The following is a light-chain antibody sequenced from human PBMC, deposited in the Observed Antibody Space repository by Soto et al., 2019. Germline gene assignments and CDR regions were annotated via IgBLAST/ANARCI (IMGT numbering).Light chain of an antibody. CDR3: QKYNSAPRT. CDR2: AAS. Sequence: DIQMTQSPSTLSASVGDRVTITCRASQSINSWLAWYQQKPGKVPKLLIYAASTLQSGVPSRFSGSGSGTDFTLTISSLQPEDVATYYCQKYNSAPRTFGQGTKVDI. V-gene: IGKV1-27*01. CDR1: QSINSW. J-gene: IGKJ1*01.